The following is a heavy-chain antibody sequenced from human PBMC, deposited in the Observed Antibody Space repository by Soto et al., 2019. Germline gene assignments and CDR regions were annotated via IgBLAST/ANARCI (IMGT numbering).Heavy chain of an antibody. CDR1: GFTVSSNY. CDR2: LYGGGST. V-gene: IGHV3-53*04. CDR3: ARGPETAGNLEYFDS. Sequence: GGSLRLSCAASGFTVSSNYMSWVRQAPGKGLEWVSVLYGGGSTYYADSVKGRFTISRHNSKNTLYLQMNSLGAEDTAVYYCARGPETAGNLEYFDSWGQGTLVTVSS. J-gene: IGHJ4*02. D-gene: IGHD6-13*01.